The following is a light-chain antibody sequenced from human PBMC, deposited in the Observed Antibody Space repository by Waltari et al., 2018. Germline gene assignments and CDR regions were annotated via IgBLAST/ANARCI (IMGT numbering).Light chain of an antibody. J-gene: IGLJ3*02. Sequence: QTDLTQPASVSGSPGQSITISCTGTSSDFGGYDLVSWYQQHPGKAPKLIIYEVSERPSGLSNRFSGSKSGNTASLTISGLQAEDEAAYYCCSYAGSRDFWVFGGGTKLTVL. CDR2: EVS. CDR3: CSYAGSRDFWV. V-gene: IGLV2-23*02. CDR1: SSDFGGYDL.